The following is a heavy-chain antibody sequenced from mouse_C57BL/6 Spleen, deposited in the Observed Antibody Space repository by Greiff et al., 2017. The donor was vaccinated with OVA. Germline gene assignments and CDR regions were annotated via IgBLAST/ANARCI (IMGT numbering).Heavy chain of an antibody. CDR2: IYPGDGDT. J-gene: IGHJ1*03. CDR1: GYAFSSYW. V-gene: IGHV1-80*01. CDR3: ARPLYSNYWYFDV. Sequence: QVQLKQSGAELVKPGASVKISCKASGYAFSSYWMNWVKQRPGKGLEWIGQIYPGDGDTNYNGKFKGKATLTADKASSTAYMQLSSLTSEDSAVYFCARPLYSNYWYFDVWGTGTTVTVSS. D-gene: IGHD2-5*01.